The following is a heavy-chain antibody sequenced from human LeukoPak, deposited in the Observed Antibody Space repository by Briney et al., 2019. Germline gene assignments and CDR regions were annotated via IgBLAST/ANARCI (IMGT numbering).Heavy chain of an antibody. Sequence: ASVKVSCKASGYTFTGYYMHWVRQAPGQGLEWMGWINPNSGGTNYAQKFQGRVTMTRDTSISTAYMELSRLRSDDTAVYYCARVGSSWPTRYYGMDVWGQGTTVTVSS. J-gene: IGHJ6*02. V-gene: IGHV1-2*02. D-gene: IGHD6-13*01. CDR3: ARVGSSWPTRYYGMDV. CDR1: GYTFTGYY. CDR2: INPNSGGT.